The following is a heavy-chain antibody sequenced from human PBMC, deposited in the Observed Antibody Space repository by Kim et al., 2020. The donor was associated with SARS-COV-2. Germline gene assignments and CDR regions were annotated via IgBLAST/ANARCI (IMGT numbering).Heavy chain of an antibody. D-gene: IGHD3-22*01. V-gene: IGHV4-34*01. CDR1: GGSFSGYY. CDR3: ARRRYYYDSSGYTYYFDY. CDR2: INHSGST. Sequence: SETLSLTCAVYGGSFSGYYWSWIRQPPGKGLEWIGEINHSGSTNYNPSLKSRVTISVDTSKNQFSLKLSSVTAADTAVYYCARRRYYYDSSGYTYYFDY. J-gene: IGHJ4*01.